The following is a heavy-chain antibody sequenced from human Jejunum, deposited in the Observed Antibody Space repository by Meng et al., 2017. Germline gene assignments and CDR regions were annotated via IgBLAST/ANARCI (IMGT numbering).Heavy chain of an antibody. CDR2: VYHSGST. CDR1: GGSIESNNW. J-gene: IGHJ2*01. CDR3: ARADYVRYFDL. Sequence: QVLLQESGPGLVTRSGILSLTCTVSGGSIESNNWWTWIRQPPGQGLEWIGEVYHSGSTHYNPSLQSRVTISIDNYKNRFSLSLNSVTAADTAIYYCARADYVRYFDLWGRGTLVTVSS. D-gene: IGHD3-10*02. V-gene: IGHV4-4*02.